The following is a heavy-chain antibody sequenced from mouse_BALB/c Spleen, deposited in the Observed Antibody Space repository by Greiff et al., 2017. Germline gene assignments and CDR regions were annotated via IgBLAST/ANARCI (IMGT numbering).Heavy chain of an antibody. CDR1: GYTFTSYW. CDR2: IYPGSGST. CDR3: TRSDYYGSSYGFAY. Sequence: LQQPGSELVRPGASVKLSCKASGYTFTSYWMHWVKQRHGQGLEWIGNIYPGSGSTNYDEKFKSKGTLTVDTSSSTAYMHLSSRTSEDSAVYYCTRSDYYGSSYGFAYWGQGTLVTVAA. J-gene: IGHJ3*01. D-gene: IGHD1-1*01. V-gene: IGHV1S22*01.